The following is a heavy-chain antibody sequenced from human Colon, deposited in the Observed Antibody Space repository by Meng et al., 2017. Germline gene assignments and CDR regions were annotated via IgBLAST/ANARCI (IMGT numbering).Heavy chain of an antibody. CDR2: IYHSGST. J-gene: IGHJ4*02. D-gene: IGHD2-2*01. V-gene: IGHV4-4*02. CDR3: ASGRKYCSSTSCYGQFDY. CDR1: GCAMSSSNW. Sequence: LEEAGPGLVKPSGTLSLTCAVSGCAMSSSNWWSWVRQPPGKGLEWIGEIYHSGSTNYNPSLKSRVTISVDKSKNQFSLKLSSVTAADTAVYYCASGRKYCSSTSCYGQFDYWGQGTLVTVSS.